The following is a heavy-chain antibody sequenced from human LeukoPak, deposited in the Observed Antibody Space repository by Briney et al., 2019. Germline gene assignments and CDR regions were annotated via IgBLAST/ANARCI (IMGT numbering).Heavy chain of an antibody. CDR1: GYTFTSYG. CDR2: IDPNSGGT. D-gene: IGHD3-3*01. Sequence: GASVKVSCKASGYTFTSYGISWVRQAPGQGLEWMGWIDPNSGGTNYAQKFQGRVTMTRDTSISTAYMELSRLRSDDTAVYYCARNFWSGYYRMGGYYYYMDVWGKGTTVTVSS. V-gene: IGHV1-2*02. CDR3: ARNFWSGYYRMGGYYYYMDV. J-gene: IGHJ6*03.